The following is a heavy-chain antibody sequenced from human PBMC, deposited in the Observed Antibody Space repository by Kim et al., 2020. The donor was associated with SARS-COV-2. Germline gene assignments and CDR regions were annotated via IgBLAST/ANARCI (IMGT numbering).Heavy chain of an antibody. CDR1: GGSIRNYY. CDR3: ARYGSGDRYFDS. V-gene: IGHV4-4*09. Sequence: SETLSLTSSVSGGSIRNYYWSWIRQPPGKGLEWIGYIHSSGTTNYNPSLKSRVTMSVDTPKNQSSLRLSSVTAADTAVYYCARYGSGDRYFDSWGQGTLVTVSS. J-gene: IGHJ4*02. D-gene: IGHD3-10*01. CDR2: IHSSGTT.